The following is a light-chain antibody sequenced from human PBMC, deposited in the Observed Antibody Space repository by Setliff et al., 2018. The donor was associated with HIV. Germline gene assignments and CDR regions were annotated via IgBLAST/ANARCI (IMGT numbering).Light chain of an antibody. CDR1: SSDIGGYNY. J-gene: IGLJ1*01. Sequence: SVLAQPASVSGSPGQSITISCTGTSSDIGGYNYVSWYQQLPGKAPKLMIFQLINRPSGVSNRFSGSKSGNTASLTISGLQAEDEADYYCSASRPSRTLVVFGTGTKVTVL. CDR3: SASRPSRTLVV. CDR2: QLI. V-gene: IGLV2-14*01.